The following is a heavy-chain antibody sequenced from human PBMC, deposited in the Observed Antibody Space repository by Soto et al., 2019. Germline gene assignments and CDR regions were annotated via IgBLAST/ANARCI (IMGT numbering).Heavy chain of an antibody. D-gene: IGHD3-3*01. V-gene: IGHV5-51*01. J-gene: IGHJ4*02. CDR1: GYSFTSYW. Sequence: GESLKISCKGSGYSFTSYWIGWVRQMPGKGLEWMGIIYPGDSDTRYSPSFQGQVTISADKSISTAYLQWSSLKASDTAMYYCARGPEGPARSGFFACYFDYWGQGTLVTVSS. CDR2: IYPGDSDT. CDR3: ARGPEGPARSGFFACYFDY.